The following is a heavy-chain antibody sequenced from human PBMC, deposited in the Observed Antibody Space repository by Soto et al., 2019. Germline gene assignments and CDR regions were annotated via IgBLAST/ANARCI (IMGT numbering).Heavy chain of an antibody. D-gene: IGHD2-15*01. CDR2: ISTGAINI. J-gene: IGHJ5*02. V-gene: IGHV3-11*04. CDR1: GLTFNEYY. Sequence: GGSLRLSCAVSGLTFNEYYMSWIRQAPGKGLEWIAYISTGAINIYYADSVKGRFTISRDNSKNTLYLQMNSLRAEDTAVYYCARGYCSGGSCYYPSRNWFDPWGQGTLVTVSS. CDR3: ARGYCSGGSCYYPSRNWFDP.